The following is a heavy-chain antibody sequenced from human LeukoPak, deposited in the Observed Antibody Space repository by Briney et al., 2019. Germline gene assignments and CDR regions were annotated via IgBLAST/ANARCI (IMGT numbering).Heavy chain of an antibody. CDR2: IIPIIDTT. V-gene: IGHV1-69*13. CDR1: GGTFSSYA. CDR3: ARDPLGAVAHKPSYYFDY. J-gene: IGHJ4*02. D-gene: IGHD4-23*01. Sequence: ASVKVSCKASGGTFSSYAISWVRQAPGQGLEWMGGIIPIIDTTNYAQKFQGRVTITADESTSTAYMELSSLRSEDTAVYYCARDPLGAVAHKPSYYFDYWGQGTLVTVSS.